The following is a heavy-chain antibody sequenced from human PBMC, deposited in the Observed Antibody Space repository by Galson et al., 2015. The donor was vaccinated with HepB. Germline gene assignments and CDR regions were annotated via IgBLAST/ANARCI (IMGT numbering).Heavy chain of an antibody. CDR1: GYTFTGYY. D-gene: IGHD3-3*01. Sequence: SGYTFTGYYMHWVRQAPGQGLEWMGWINPNSGGTNYAQKFQGRVTMTRDTSISTAYMELSRLRSDDTAVYYCARSEPVLRFLEWLPRSGFDYWGQGTLVTVSS. J-gene: IGHJ4*02. CDR3: ARSEPVLRFLEWLPRSGFDY. V-gene: IGHV1-2*02. CDR2: INPNSGGT.